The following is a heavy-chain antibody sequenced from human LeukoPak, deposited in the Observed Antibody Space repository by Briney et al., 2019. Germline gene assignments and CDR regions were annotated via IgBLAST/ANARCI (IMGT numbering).Heavy chain of an antibody. CDR2: ISSSSSYI. V-gene: IGHV3-21*01. J-gene: IGHJ5*02. CDR3: ARVLRYVDWVTRQSNWFDP. D-gene: IGHD3-9*01. CDR1: GVTFSSYS. Sequence: PGGSLRLSCAASGVTFSSYSMNWVRQAPGKGLEWVSSISSSSSYIYYADSVKGRFTISRDNAKNSLYLQMNSLRAEDSAVYYCARVLRYVDWVTRQSNWFDPWGQGTLVTVSS.